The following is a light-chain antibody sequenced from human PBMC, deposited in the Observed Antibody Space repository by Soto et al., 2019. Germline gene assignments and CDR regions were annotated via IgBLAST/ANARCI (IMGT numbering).Light chain of an antibody. CDR1: SSDVRDYNF. CDR2: EAT. V-gene: IGLV2-8*01. J-gene: IGLJ3*02. Sequence: QSALTQPPSASGSPGQSVTISCTGTSSDVRDYNFISWYQQYPGKAPKLMIYEATKRPSGVPDRFSGSSSVNMASLTVSGLQAEEEADYYCSSSTDFNNVLFGGGTKVTVL. CDR3: SSSTDFNNVL.